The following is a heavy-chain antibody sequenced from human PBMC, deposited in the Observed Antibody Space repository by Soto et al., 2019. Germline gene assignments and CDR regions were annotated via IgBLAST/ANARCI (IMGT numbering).Heavy chain of an antibody. CDR1: GFTFNNAW. J-gene: IGHJ4*02. D-gene: IGHD4-4*01. CDR3: TTDGGLDYSNSGFDY. V-gene: IGHV3-15*01. CDR2: IKSKTDGGTT. Sequence: GGSPRISCAAPGFTFNNAWMSWVRQASGKGLEWVGRIKSKTDGGTTDYAAPVKGRFTISRDDSKNTLYLQMNSLKTEDTAVYYCTTDGGLDYSNSGFDYWGQGTLVTVSS.